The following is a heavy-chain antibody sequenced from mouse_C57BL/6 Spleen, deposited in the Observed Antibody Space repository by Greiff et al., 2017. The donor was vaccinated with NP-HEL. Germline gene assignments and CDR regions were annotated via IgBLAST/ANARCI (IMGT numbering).Heavy chain of an antibody. CDR2: ISYDGSN. Sequence: EVKLQESGPGLVKPSQSLSLTCSVTGYSITSGYYWNWIRQFPGNKLEWMGYISYDGSNNYNPSLKNRISITRDTSKNQFFLKLNSVTTEDTATYYCARYSNYLSWFAYWGQGTLVTVSA. J-gene: IGHJ3*01. V-gene: IGHV3-6*01. CDR1: GYSITSGYY. D-gene: IGHD2-5*01. CDR3: ARYSNYLSWFAY.